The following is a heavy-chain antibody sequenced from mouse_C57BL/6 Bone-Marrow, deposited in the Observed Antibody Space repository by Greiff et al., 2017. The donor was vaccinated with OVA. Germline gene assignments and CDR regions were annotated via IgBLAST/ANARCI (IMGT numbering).Heavy chain of an antibody. J-gene: IGHJ3*01. V-gene: IGHV14-4*01. CDR2: IDPENGDT. CDR3: TRAYGYDEAWFAY. D-gene: IGHD2-2*01. CDR1: GFNIKDDY. Sequence: VQLQQSGAELVRPGASVKLSCTASGFNIKDDYMHWVKQRPEQGLEWIGWIDPENGDTEYASKFQGKATITADTSSNTAYLQLSSLTSEDTAVYYGTRAYGYDEAWFAYWGQGTLVTVSA.